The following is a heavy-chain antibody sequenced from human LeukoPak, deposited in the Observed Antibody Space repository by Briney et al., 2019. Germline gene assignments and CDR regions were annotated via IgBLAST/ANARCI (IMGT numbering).Heavy chain of an antibody. Sequence: SETLSLTCAVYGGSFSGYYWSWIRQPPGKGLEWIGEINHSGSTNYNPSLKSRVTISVDTSKNQFSLKLSSVTAADTAVYYCARGGITMVRRVNEAYYFDYWGQGTLVTVSS. CDR1: GGSFSGYY. J-gene: IGHJ4*02. D-gene: IGHD3-10*01. CDR3: ARGGITMVRRVNEAYYFDY. V-gene: IGHV4-34*01. CDR2: INHSGST.